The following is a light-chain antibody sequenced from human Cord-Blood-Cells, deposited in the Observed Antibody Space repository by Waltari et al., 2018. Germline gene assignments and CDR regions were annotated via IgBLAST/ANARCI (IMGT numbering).Light chain of an antibody. CDR2: AAS. J-gene: IGKJ1*01. CDR3: QQYYSYPRT. CDR1: QGISSY. V-gene: IGKV1-8*01. Sequence: AIRMPQSPSSLSASTGDSVTITCRASQGISSYLAWYQQKPGKAPKLLIYAASTLQSGVPSRFSGSGSGTDFTLTISCLQSEDFATYYCQQYYSYPRTFGQGTKVEIK.